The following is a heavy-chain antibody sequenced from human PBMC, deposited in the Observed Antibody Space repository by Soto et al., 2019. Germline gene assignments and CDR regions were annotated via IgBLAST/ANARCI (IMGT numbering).Heavy chain of an antibody. CDR3: AHRPSGWYLFDY. D-gene: IGHD6-19*01. CDR2: ISYDGSNK. J-gene: IGHJ4*02. V-gene: IGHV3-30*03. CDR1: GFTFSSYV. Sequence: PGGSLRLSCPASGFTFSSYVMHWVRQAPGKGLEWVAVISYDGSNKYYADSVNGRFTISRDNSKNTLYLQMTNMDPVDTATYYCAHRPSGWYLFDYWGQGTLVTVSS.